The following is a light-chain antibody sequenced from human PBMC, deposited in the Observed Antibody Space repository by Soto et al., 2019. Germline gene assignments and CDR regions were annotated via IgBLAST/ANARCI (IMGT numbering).Light chain of an antibody. CDR1: QSIADY. V-gene: IGKV1-39*01. Sequence: DIPMTQSPSSLSASVGDRVTITCRASQSIADYLNWYQQKPGKAPKLLIYVASRLQSGVPSRFSGSGSGTDFTHTISSLQPENFSTYFWQQRHSTPQAIGRGTKVELK. CDR2: VAS. J-gene: IGKJ1*01. CDR3: QQRHSTPQA.